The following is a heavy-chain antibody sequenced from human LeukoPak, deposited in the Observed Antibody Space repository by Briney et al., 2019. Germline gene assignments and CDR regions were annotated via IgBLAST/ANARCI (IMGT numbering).Heavy chain of an antibody. CDR3: ARLHYDVLTGPFDY. V-gene: IGHV3-30-3*01. CDR1: EFSFSSYT. J-gene: IGHJ4*02. D-gene: IGHD3-9*01. Sequence: PGGSLRLSCAASEFSFSSYTMHWVRQAPGKGLEWVADIAHDGTNEDYADSVKGRFTISRDNSKNTLYLQMNSLRVEDTAVYYCARLHYDVLTGPFDYWGQGTLVTVSS. CDR2: IAHDGTNE.